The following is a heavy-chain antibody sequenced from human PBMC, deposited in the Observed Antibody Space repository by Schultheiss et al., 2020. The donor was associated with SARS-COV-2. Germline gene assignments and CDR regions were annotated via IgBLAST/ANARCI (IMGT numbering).Heavy chain of an antibody. J-gene: IGHJ4*02. V-gene: IGHV3-7*01. Sequence: GESLKISCAASGFTFSSYWMSWVRQAPGKGLEWVANIKQDGSEKYYVDSVKGRFTISRDNAKNSLYLQMNSLRAEDTAVYYCARDGFPPRNHDYWGQGTLVTVSS. CDR1: GFTFSSYW. CDR3: ARDGFPPRNHDY. CDR2: IKQDGSEK. D-gene: IGHD1-14*01.